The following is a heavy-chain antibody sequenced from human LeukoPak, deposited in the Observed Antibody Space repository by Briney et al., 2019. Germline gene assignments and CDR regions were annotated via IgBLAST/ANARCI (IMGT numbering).Heavy chain of an antibody. D-gene: IGHD3-3*01. Sequence: SETLSLTCAVYGGSFSGYYWSWIRQPPGKGLEWIGEINHSGSTNYNPSLKSRVTISVDTSKNQFSLKLSSVTAADTAVYYCARVGLVDDFWSGPPYPASYWGQGTLVTVSS. CDR2: INHSGST. J-gene: IGHJ4*02. CDR3: ARVGLVDDFWSGPPYPASY. V-gene: IGHV4-34*01. CDR1: GGSFSGYY.